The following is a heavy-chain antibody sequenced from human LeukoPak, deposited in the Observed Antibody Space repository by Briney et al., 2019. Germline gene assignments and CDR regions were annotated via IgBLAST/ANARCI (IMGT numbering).Heavy chain of an antibody. J-gene: IGHJ4*02. CDR3: AKDKRGSSPSVAFDY. D-gene: IGHD3-16*01. V-gene: IGHV3-23*01. CDR1: GLSFSSFA. Sequence: PGGSLRLSCAASGLSFSSFAMSWLRQAPGKGLEWVSAISGSGASTYYADSVKGRFTISRDNSKNTLYLQMNSLRAEDTAVYYCAKDKRGSSPSVAFDYWGQGTLVTVSS. CDR2: ISGSGAST.